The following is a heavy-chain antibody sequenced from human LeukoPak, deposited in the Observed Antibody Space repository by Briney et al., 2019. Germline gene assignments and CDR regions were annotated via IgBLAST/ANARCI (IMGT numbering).Heavy chain of an antibody. CDR2: INAGNGNT. CDR1: GYTFTSYA. D-gene: IGHD2-15*01. V-gene: IGHV1-3*01. CDR3: ARDRGIVFDY. Sequence: ASVKVSCKASGYTFTSYAMHWVRQAPGQRLEWMGWINAGNGNTKYSQEFQGRVTMTTDTSTSTAYMELRSLRSDDTAVYYCARDRGIVFDYWGQGTLVTVSS. J-gene: IGHJ4*02.